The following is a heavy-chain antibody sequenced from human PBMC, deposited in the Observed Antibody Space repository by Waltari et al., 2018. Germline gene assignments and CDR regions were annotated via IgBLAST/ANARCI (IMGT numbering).Heavy chain of an antibody. V-gene: IGHV3-66*01. CDR3: ARADSSGWYGFDY. D-gene: IGHD6-19*01. CDR2: IYAGGTT. Sequence: EVQLVESGGALVQPGGSLRLSCAVSGFTVRANYVTWVRQVPGQGLEWRSVIYAGGTTFYADAVKDRFIVSRDNPKNTVYLQMNTLRPDDTAIYYCARADSSGWYGFDYWGQGTLVTVSS. J-gene: IGHJ4*02. CDR1: GFTVRANY.